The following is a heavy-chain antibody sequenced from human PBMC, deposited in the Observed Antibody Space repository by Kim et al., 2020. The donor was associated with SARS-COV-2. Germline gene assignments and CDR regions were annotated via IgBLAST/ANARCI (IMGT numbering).Heavy chain of an antibody. D-gene: IGHD3-3*01. V-gene: IGHV1-3*01. CDR3: ARGPTIFGEPDAFDI. CDR1: GYTFTSYA. Sequence: ASVKVSCKASGYTFTSYAMHWVRQAPGQRLEWMGWINAGNGNTKYSQKFQGRVTITRDTSASTAYMELSSLRSEDTAVYYCARGPTIFGEPDAFDIWGQGTMVTVSS. CDR2: INAGNGNT. J-gene: IGHJ3*02.